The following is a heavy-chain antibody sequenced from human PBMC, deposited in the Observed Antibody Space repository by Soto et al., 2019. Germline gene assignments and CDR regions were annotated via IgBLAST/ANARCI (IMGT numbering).Heavy chain of an antibody. CDR2: ISSTTNYI. V-gene: IGHV3-21*01. CDR3: ANSPYSSSWYSYYYGMDV. D-gene: IGHD6-13*01. CDR1: GFTFTRYS. J-gene: IGHJ6*02. Sequence: GGSLRLSCAASGFTFTRYSMNWVRQAPGKGLEWVSSISSTTNYIYYADSVKGRFTISRDNSKNTLYLQMNSLRAEDTAVYYCANSPYSSSWYSYYYGMDVWGQGTTVTVSS.